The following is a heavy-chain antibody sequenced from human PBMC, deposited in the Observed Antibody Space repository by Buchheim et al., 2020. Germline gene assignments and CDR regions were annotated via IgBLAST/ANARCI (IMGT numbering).Heavy chain of an antibody. Sequence: QVQLVQFGAEVKKPGSSVKVSCKASGGTFSNYAINWVRQAPGQGLEWMGGIIPIFGTTNYAQKFQGRVTITADESTSTAYLELISLTSDDTAVYFCARDRRQSTYYYYYMDVWGRGTT. CDR2: IIPIFGTT. CDR3: ARDRRQSTYYYYYMDV. J-gene: IGHJ6*03. D-gene: IGHD4-11*01. V-gene: IGHV1-69*01. CDR1: GGTFSNYA.